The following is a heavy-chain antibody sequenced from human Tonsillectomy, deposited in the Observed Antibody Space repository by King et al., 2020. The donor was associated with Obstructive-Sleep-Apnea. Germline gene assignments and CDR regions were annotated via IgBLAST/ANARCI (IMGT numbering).Heavy chain of an antibody. CDR2: ISSTGNTI. V-gene: IGHV3-11*01. J-gene: IGHJ3*02. Sequence: VQLVESGGGLVKPGGSLRLSCAASGFTLSDYYMSWIRQAPGKGLEWVSYISSTGNTIYYADSMKGRFTISRDNVKNSLYLQMSSLKAEDTAVYYCARDLTDYYGSGSYYNRAFDIRGQGTMVTVSS. CDR3: ARDLTDYYGSGSYYNRAFDI. CDR1: GFTLSDYY. D-gene: IGHD3-10*01.